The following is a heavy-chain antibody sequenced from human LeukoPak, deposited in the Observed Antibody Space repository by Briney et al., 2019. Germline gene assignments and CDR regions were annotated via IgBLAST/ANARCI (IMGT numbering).Heavy chain of an antibody. D-gene: IGHD2-2*01. CDR2: IYHSGST. CDR3: ARDHRIVVVPAAMSNWFDP. J-gene: IGHJ5*02. CDR1: GYSISSGYY. V-gene: IGHV4-38-2*02. Sequence: SETLSLTCAVSGYSISSGYYWGWIRQPPGKGLEWIGSIYHSGSTYYNPSLKSRVTISVDTSKNQFSLKLSSVTAADTAMYYCARDHRIVVVPAAMSNWFDPWGQGTLVTVSS.